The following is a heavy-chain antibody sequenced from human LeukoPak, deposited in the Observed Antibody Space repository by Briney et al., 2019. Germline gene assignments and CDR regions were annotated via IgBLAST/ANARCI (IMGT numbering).Heavy chain of an antibody. V-gene: IGHV4-34*01. CDR1: GGSFSGYY. CDR2: INHSGST. Sequence: SETLSLTCAVYGGSFSGYYWSWIRQPPGKGLEWIGEINHSGSTNYNPSLKSRVTISVDTSKNQFSLKLSSVTAADTAVYYCARGRIYYYGSGSYYKSPFDYWGQGTLVTVSS. D-gene: IGHD3-10*01. CDR3: ARGRIYYYGSGSYYKSPFDY. J-gene: IGHJ4*02.